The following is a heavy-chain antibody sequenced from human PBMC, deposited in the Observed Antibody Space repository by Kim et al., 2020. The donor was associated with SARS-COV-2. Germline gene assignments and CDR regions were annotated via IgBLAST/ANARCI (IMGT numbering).Heavy chain of an antibody. CDR2: SI. Sequence: SISSADSVKGRTTISSDNAKTTRYLQMTRLRAEDTAVYYCARGETARPDYWGQGTLVSVSS. V-gene: IGHV3-74*01. D-gene: IGHD6-6*01. CDR3: ARGETARPDY. J-gene: IGHJ4*02.